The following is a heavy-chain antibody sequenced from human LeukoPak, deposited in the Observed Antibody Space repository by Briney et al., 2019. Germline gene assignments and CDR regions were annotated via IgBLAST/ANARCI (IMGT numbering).Heavy chain of an antibody. Sequence: SETLSLTCTVSGGSFSSSSYYWGWVRQPPGKGLEWIGSIYYSGNTYYNPSLKSRVTISVDTSKNQFSLKLSSVTAADTAVYYCARAGSYSSSPDYWGQGTLVTVSS. D-gene: IGHD6-6*01. CDR2: IYYSGNT. V-gene: IGHV4-39*07. J-gene: IGHJ4*02. CDR1: GGSFSSSSYY. CDR3: ARAGSYSSSPDY.